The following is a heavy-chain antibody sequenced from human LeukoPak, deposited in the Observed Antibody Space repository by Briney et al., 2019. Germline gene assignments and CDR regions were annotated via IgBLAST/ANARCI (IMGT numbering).Heavy chain of an antibody. CDR2: IYYSGST. CDR3: ARGVVYYMDV. Sequence: SETLSLTCTVSGGSISSYYWSWIRQPPGKGLEWIGYIYYSGSTNYNPSLKSRVTISVDTSKNQFSLRLSSVTAADTAVYYCARGVVYYMDVWGKGTTVTISS. CDR1: GGSISSYY. J-gene: IGHJ6*03. V-gene: IGHV4-59*01.